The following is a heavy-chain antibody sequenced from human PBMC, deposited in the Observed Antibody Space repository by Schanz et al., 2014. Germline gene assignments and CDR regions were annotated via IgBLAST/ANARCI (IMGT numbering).Heavy chain of an antibody. J-gene: IGHJ6*02. CDR2: IKRDGSEK. CDR1: GFTFSAYA. V-gene: IGHV3-7*01. Sequence: EVQLVESGGGLIQPGGSLRLSCAASGFTFSAYAMTWVRQIPGKGLEWVANIKRDGSEKNYLDSVKGRFTISRDNAKNSLFLQMNSLRAEDTAVYYCLAPDYGMDVWGQGTTVTVSS. CDR3: LAPDYGMDV.